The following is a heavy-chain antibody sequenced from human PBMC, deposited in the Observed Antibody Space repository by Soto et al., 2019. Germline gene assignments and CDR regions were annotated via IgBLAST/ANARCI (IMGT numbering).Heavy chain of an antibody. CDR2: ISDSSSFI. CDR1: GFTFDKYM. Sequence: GGSLSLSCAASGFTFDKYMISWVRQAPGKGLEWVSSISDSSSFIYYADSLKGRFTISRDDAKNSVYLEMDGLRAEDTALYYCARDRLPYSSGWYVIDLWGRGTLVTVSS. D-gene: IGHD6-19*01. V-gene: IGHV3-21*01. J-gene: IGHJ2*01. CDR3: ARDRLPYSSGWYVIDL.